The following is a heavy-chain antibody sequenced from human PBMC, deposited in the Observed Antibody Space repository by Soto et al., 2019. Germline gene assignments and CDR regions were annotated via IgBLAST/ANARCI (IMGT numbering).Heavy chain of an antibody. D-gene: IGHD3-10*01. Sequence: VGSLRLSWSASGFAFSSYGMHWVRQAPGKGLEWVAVILYDGSNKYYSDSVKGRFTISRDNSKNTLYLQMNSLRAEDTAVYYCARDMGLLSSAFDIWGQGTMVTVSS. J-gene: IGHJ3*02. V-gene: IGHV3-33*01. CDR3: ARDMGLLSSAFDI. CDR1: GFAFSSYG. CDR2: ILYDGSNK.